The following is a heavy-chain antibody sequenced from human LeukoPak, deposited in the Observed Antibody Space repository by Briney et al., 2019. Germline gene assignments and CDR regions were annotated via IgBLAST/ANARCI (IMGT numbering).Heavy chain of an antibody. D-gene: IGHD3-22*01. V-gene: IGHV3-74*01. CDR2: INSDGSST. CDR3: ARREFYDSSGYPFDY. J-gene: IGHJ4*02. CDR1: GFTFSSYW. Sequence: GGSLRPSCAASGFTFSSYWMHWVRQAPGKGLVWVSRINSDGSSTSYADSVKGRFTISRDNAKNTLYLQMNSLRAEDTAVYYCARREFYDSSGYPFDYWGQGTLVTVSS.